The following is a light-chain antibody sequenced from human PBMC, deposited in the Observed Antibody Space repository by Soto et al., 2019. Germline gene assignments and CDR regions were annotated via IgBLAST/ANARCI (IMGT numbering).Light chain of an antibody. V-gene: IGKV3-15*01. Sequence: EVVMTQSPATLSVSPGERATLSCRASETVATNLAWYQQKPGQAPRLLISGASTRAAGISDRFRGSGSGTEFTLTISSLRSEDFATYYCQQSYSTPALTFGGGTKVEIK. CDR1: ETVATN. J-gene: IGKJ4*01. CDR2: GAS. CDR3: QQSYSTPALT.